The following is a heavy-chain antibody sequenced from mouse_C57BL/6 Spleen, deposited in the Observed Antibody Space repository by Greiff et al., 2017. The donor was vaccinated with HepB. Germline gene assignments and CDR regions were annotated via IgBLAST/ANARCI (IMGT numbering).Heavy chain of an antibody. CDR2: IDPETGGT. CDR3: TRTSGGLRLGY. V-gene: IGHV1-15*01. CDR1: GYTFTDYE. D-gene: IGHD3-3*01. J-gene: IGHJ2*01. Sequence: QVQLQQSGAELVRPGASVTLSCKASGYTFTDYEMHWVKQTPVHGLEWIGAIDPETGGTAYNQKFKGKAILTADKSSSTAYMELRSLTSEDSAVYFCTRTSGGLRLGYWGRGTAHTVSS.